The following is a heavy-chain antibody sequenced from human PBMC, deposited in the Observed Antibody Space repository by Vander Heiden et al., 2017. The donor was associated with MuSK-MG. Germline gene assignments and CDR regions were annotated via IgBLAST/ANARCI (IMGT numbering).Heavy chain of an antibody. CDR1: GYTLTHFP. V-gene: IGHV1-24*01. Sequence: VQLVQSGAEVRKPGASVKVPCKVSGYTLTHFPLHWVRQAPGKGLEWMGGFDPDDGERLYAQEVRDRVTMTEDTFTDTAYMEVSRLRYEETAGYYCAAPGRGKKNDRRAFDIWGQGITVHVS. CDR3: AAPGRGKKNDRRAFDI. J-gene: IGHJ3*02. CDR2: FDPDDGER. D-gene: IGHD3-22*01.